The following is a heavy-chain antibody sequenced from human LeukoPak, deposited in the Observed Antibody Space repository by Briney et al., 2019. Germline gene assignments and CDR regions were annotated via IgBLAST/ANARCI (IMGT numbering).Heavy chain of an antibody. V-gene: IGHV4-34*01. CDR2: ISHSGIT. CDR1: SGSLSGYS. J-gene: IGHJ4*02. CDR3: TRQSDTVTPIDY. D-gene: IGHD4-17*01. Sequence: SETLSLTCAVSSGSLSGYSWGWIRQPPGKGLEWVGEISHSGITNYNASLKGRVTISLKKSEIQFSLMLSSVTAADTAVYYCTRQSDTVTPIDYWSQGTLVTVSS.